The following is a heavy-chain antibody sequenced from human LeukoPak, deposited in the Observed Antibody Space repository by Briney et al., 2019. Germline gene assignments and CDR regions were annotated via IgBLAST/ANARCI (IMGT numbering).Heavy chain of an antibody. Sequence: SETLSLTCTVSGGSISSYYWSWIRQPPGKGLEWIGYIYYSGSTNYNPSLKSRVTISVDTSKNQFSRKLSSVTAADTAVYYCARETSQKGAHYMDVWGKGTTVTISS. CDR1: GGSISSYY. CDR3: ARETSQKGAHYMDV. V-gene: IGHV4-59*01. J-gene: IGHJ6*03. CDR2: IYYSGST. D-gene: IGHD3-16*01.